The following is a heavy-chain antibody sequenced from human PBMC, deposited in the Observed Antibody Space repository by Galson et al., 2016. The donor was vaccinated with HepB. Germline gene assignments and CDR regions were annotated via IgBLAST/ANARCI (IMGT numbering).Heavy chain of an antibody. CDR3: ASDGGVITEGLFDY. CDR2: ISSTSNTI. CDR1: GFTFISYT. J-gene: IGHJ4*02. V-gene: IGHV3-48*02. D-gene: IGHD3-10*01. Sequence: SLRLSCAASGFTFISYTMSWVRQAPGKGLEWVSYISSTSNTIYYADSVKGRFTISRDNAKNSLYLQMNSLRDEDTAVYYCASDGGVITEGLFDYWGQGTLVTVSS.